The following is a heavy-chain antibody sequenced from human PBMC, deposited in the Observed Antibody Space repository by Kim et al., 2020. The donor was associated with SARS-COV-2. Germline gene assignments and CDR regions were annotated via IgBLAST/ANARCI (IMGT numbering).Heavy chain of an antibody. V-gene: IGHV3-30*04. J-gene: IGHJ5*02. CDR3: AKSGVVVAATQEASWFDP. CDR2: ISYDGSNK. D-gene: IGHD2-15*01. CDR1: GFTFSSYA. Sequence: GGSLRLSCAASGFTFSSYAMHWVRQAPGKGLEWVAVISYDGSNKYYADSVKGRFTISRDNSKNTLYLQMNSLRAEDTAVYYCAKSGVVVAATQEASWFDPWGQGTLVTVSS.